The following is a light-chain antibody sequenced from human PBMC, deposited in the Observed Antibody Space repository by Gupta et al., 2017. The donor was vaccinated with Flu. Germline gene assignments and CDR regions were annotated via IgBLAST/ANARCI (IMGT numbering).Light chain of an antibody. CDR2: WAS. J-gene: IGKJ2*01. CDR3: QQDDSTPHT. Sequence: LAVRATINGKSSQICWDSPNNKNWLAWYQQKPGHPPKLLIYWASTWESGVPYRFSGSGSGTDFTLTISILQAEDVAAYYCQQDDSTPHTFGQGTKVEIK. CDR1: QICWDSPNNKNW. V-gene: IGKV4-1*01.